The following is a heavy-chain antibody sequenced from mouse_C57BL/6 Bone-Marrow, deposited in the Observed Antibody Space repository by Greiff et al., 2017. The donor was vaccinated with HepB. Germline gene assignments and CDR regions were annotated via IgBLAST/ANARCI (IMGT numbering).Heavy chain of an antibody. CDR2: IWSGGST. V-gene: IGHV2-2*01. Sequence: VQRVESGPGLVQPSQSLSITCTVSGFSLTSYGVHWVRQSPGKGLEWLGVIWSGGSTDYNAAFISRLSISKDNSKSQVFFKMNSLQADDTAIYYCARRESSSQYYYAMDYWGQGTSVTVSS. CDR1: GFSLTSYG. D-gene: IGHD1-1*01. J-gene: IGHJ4*01. CDR3: ARRESSSQYYYAMDY.